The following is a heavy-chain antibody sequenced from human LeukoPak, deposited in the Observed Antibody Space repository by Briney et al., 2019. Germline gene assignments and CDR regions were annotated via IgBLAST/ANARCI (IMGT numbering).Heavy chain of an antibody. Sequence: ASVKVSCKASGYTFTGYYMHWVRQAPGQGLEWMGWINPNSGGTNYAQKFQGRVTMTRDTSISTAYMELSRLRSDDTAVYYCARAPYYYGSESLRPNDAFDIWGQGTMVTVSS. D-gene: IGHD3-10*01. CDR1: GYTFTGYY. V-gene: IGHV1-2*02. J-gene: IGHJ3*02. CDR3: ARAPYYYGSESLRPNDAFDI. CDR2: INPNSGGT.